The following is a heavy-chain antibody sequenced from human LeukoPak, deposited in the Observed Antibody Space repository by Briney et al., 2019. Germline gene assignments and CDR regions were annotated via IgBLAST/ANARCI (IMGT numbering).Heavy chain of an antibody. V-gene: IGHV5-51*01. CDR2: IYPGDSDT. CDR1: GYTFSSYW. Sequence: GESLRISFKGSGYTFSSYWIGWVRQMPGKGLEWMGIIYPGDSDTRYSPSLQGQVTISVDTSIGTAYLQWSSLKASDTAIYYCARQNDFRLDYWGQGTLVTVSS. J-gene: IGHJ4*02. CDR3: ARQNDFRLDY. D-gene: IGHD3-3*01.